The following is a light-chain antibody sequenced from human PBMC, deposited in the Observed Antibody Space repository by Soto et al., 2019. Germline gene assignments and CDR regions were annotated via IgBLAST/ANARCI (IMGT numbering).Light chain of an antibody. CDR1: SSNIGAGYD. Sequence: QSVLTQPPSVSGAPGQRVTISCTGSSSNIGAGYDVHWYQQLPGTAPKLLIYGNNNRPSGVPDRFSGSKSGTSASLAITRLQAVDEADYYCQSYDTSLSGSKVFGGGTKLTVL. V-gene: IGLV1-40*01. J-gene: IGLJ2*01. CDR3: QSYDTSLSGSKV. CDR2: GNN.